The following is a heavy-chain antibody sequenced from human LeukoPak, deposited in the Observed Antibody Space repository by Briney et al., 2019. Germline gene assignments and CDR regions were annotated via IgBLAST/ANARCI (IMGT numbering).Heavy chain of an antibody. CDR3: ARQGYYDSSGYLFDI. D-gene: IGHD3-22*01. J-gene: IGHJ3*02. V-gene: IGHV4-30-2*01. CDR1: GGSISSGGYS. CDR2: IYHSGST. Sequence: SQTLSLTCAGSGGSISSGGYSWSWIRQPPGKGLEWIGYIYHSGSTYYNPSLKSRVTISVDRSKNQFSLKLSSVTAADTAVYYCARQGYYDSSGYLFDIWGQGTMVTVSS.